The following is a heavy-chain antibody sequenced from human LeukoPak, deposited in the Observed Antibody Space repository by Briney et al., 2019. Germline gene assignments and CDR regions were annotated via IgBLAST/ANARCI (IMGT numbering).Heavy chain of an antibody. CDR2: ISGSGGST. J-gene: IGHJ3*02. Sequence: GGSLRLSCAASGFPFSSYALSWVRQAPGKGLEWVSAISGSGGSTYYADSVKGRFTISRDNSKNTLYLQMNSLRAEDTAVYYCAKDVPSRITMIVVVTPDAFDIWGQGTMVTVSS. CDR1: GFPFSSYA. V-gene: IGHV3-23*01. CDR3: AKDVPSRITMIVVVTPDAFDI. D-gene: IGHD3-22*01.